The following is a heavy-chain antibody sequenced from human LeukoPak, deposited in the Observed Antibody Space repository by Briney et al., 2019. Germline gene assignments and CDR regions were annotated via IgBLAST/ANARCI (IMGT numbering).Heavy chain of an antibody. CDR2: INHSGST. CDR1: GGSFSGYY. V-gene: IGHV4-34*01. J-gene: IGHJ4*02. Sequence: SETLSLTCAVYGGSFSGYYWSWVRQPPGKGLEWIGEINHSGSTNYNPSLKSRVTISVDTSKNQFSLKLSSVTAADTAVYYCARATGLYYDYVWGSYRSPYYFDYWGQGTLVTVSS. D-gene: IGHD3-16*02. CDR3: ARATGLYYDYVWGSYRSPYYFDY.